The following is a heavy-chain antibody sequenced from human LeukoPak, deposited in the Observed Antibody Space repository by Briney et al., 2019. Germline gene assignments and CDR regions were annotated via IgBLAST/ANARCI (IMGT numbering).Heavy chain of an antibody. Sequence: GESLQISCKGSGYSFTSYWIGWVRQMPGKGMEWMGIIYPGDSDTRYSPSFQGQVTISADKSISTAYLQWSSLKASDTAMYYCARIELKYYFDYWGQGTLVTVSS. CDR3: ARIELKYYFDY. D-gene: IGHD1-26*01. CDR2: IYPGDSDT. J-gene: IGHJ4*02. V-gene: IGHV5-51*01. CDR1: GYSFTSYW.